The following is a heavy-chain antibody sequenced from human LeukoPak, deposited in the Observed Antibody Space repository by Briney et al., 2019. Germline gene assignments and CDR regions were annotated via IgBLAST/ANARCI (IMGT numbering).Heavy chain of an antibody. CDR1: GGTFSSYA. CDR3: ARAIEYTIFGVVRRARVLAG. CDR2: IIPIFGTA. D-gene: IGHD3-3*01. V-gene: IGHV1-69*13. Sequence: GASVKVSCKASGGTFSSYAISWVRQAPGQGLEWMGGIIPIFGTANYAQKFQGRVTITADESTSTAYMELSSLRSEDTAVYYCARAIEYTIFGVVRRARVLAGWGQGTLVTVSS. J-gene: IGHJ4*02.